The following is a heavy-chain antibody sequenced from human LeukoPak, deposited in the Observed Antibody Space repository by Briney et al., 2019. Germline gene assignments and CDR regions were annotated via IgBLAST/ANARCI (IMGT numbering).Heavy chain of an antibody. Sequence: PGGSLRLSCAASGFTFSSYAMSWGREAPGTGLEWVTAMSGSGGSTYYADSVKGRFTISRDNSKNTLYLQMNSLRAEHTAVYCCAKDSPYYDFWRGYSPAPFDPWGQGTLVTVSS. CDR1: GFTFSSYA. V-gene: IGHV3-23*01. D-gene: IGHD3-3*01. CDR3: AKDSPYYDFWRGYSPAPFDP. J-gene: IGHJ5*02. CDR2: MSGSGGST.